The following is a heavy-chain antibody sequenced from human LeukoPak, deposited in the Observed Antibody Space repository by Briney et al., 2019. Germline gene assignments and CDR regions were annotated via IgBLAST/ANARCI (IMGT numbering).Heavy chain of an antibody. CDR1: GGSITGDY. V-gene: IGHV4-59*01. D-gene: IGHD2-21*02. CDR2: IYYSGNT. Sequence: PSETLSFTCSVSGGSITGDYCSCIRQPPGKGLESIGYIYYSGNTNYNPSLKSRATISVDTSKNHFSLKLSSVTAADTAMYYCATDHGDSKIRAWGQGTLVTVPS. CDR3: ATDHGDSKIRA. J-gene: IGHJ5*02.